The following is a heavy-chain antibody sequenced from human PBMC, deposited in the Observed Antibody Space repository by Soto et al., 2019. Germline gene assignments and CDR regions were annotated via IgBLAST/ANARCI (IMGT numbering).Heavy chain of an antibody. CDR1: GFTFSSYA. D-gene: IGHD1-26*01. J-gene: IGHJ4*02. Sequence: GGSLRLSCAASGFTFSSYAMTWVRQAPGRGLEWVSAISGSGSTGYADSVKGRFTISRDNAKNSLYLQMNSLRAEDTAFYYCVRGASLNFDYWGQGTLVTVSS. V-gene: IGHV3-20*04. CDR3: VRGASLNFDY. CDR2: ISGSGST.